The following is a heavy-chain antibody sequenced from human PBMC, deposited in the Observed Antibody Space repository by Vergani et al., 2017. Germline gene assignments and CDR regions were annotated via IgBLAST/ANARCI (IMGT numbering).Heavy chain of an antibody. V-gene: IGHV3-21*01. CDR1: GFTFSSYS. J-gene: IGHJ4*02. CDR3: ARVGSGGDYDDY. D-gene: IGHD3-3*01. CDR2: ISSSSSYI. Sequence: EVQLVESGGGLVKPGGSLRLSCEASGFTFSSYSMNWVRQAPGNGLEWVSSISSSSSYIYYADSVKGRFTISRDNAKNSLYLQMNSLRAEDTAVYYSARVGSGGDYDDYWGQGTLVTVSS.